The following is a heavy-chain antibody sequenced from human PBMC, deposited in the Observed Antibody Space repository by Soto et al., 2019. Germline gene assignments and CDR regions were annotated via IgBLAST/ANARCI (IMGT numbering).Heavy chain of an antibody. D-gene: IGHD2-21*01. J-gene: IGHJ3*02. CDR2: ITETSRAI. CDR3: VRDHMWAFDI. CDR1: GFTFSSYA. Sequence: HPGGSLRLSCAASGFTFSSYAMNWVRQAPGKGLEWIAYITETSRAIYYADSVKGRFTISRDNVKNSLYLHMNSLRAEDTAVYYCVRDHMWAFDIWGRGTMVTVSS. V-gene: IGHV3-48*01.